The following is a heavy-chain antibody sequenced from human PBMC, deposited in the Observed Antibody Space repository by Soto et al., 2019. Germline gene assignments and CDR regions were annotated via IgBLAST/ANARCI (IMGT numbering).Heavy chain of an antibody. CDR1: GFSFRSYS. D-gene: IGHD2-15*01. CDR3: ARGKGGEDYYYYYYMDV. Sequence: EVQLVGSGGGLVKPRGSLRVSCAASGFSFRSYSMNWVRQAPGKGLEWVSSISSSSSYIYYADSVKGRFTISRDNAKNSLYLQMNSLRTEDTAVYYCARGKGGEDYYYYYYMDVWGKGTTVTVSS. J-gene: IGHJ6*03. V-gene: IGHV3-21*01. CDR2: ISSSSSYI.